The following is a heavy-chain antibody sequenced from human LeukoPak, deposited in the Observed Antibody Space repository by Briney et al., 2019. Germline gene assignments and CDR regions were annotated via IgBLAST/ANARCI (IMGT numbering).Heavy chain of an antibody. V-gene: IGHV3-11*01. CDR1: GFTFSDYY. CDR3: ARALAGFSFDP. Sequence: GGSLRLSCAASGFTFSDYYMSWIRQAPGKGLEWVSYISNSGTTIYYADSVKGRFTISRDNAKNSLYLQMNSLRAEGTAMYYCARALAGFSFDPWGQGTLVTVSS. J-gene: IGHJ5*02. D-gene: IGHD3-10*01. CDR2: ISNSGTTI.